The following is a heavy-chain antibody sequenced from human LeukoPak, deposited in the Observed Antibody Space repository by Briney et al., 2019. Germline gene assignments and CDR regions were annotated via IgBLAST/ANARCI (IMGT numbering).Heavy chain of an antibody. V-gene: IGHV4-59*01. J-gene: IGHJ4*02. CDR1: GGSISSYY. CDR3: ARDRGYSYGGFDY. Sequence: PSETLSLTCTVSGGSISSYYWSWIRQPPGKGLEWIGYIYYSGSTNYNPSLKSRVTISVDTSKNQFSLKLSSVTAADTAVYYCARDRGYSYGGFDYWGQGTLVTVSS. D-gene: IGHD5-18*01. CDR2: IYYSGST.